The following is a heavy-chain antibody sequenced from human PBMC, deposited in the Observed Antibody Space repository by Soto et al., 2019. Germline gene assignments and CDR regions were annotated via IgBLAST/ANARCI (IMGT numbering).Heavy chain of an antibody. CDR3: AKDPPPQFVVVPAAMHSFVGY. Sequence: GGSLRLSCAASGFTFSSYAMSWVRQAPGKGLEWVSAISGSGGSTYYADSVKGRFTISRDNSKNTLYLQMNSLRAEDTAVYYCAKDPPPQFVVVPAAMHSFVGYWGQGTLVTVSS. J-gene: IGHJ4*02. V-gene: IGHV3-23*01. CDR2: ISGSGGST. D-gene: IGHD2-2*01. CDR1: GFTFSSYA.